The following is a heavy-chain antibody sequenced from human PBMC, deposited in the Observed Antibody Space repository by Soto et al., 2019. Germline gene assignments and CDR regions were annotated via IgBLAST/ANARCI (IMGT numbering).Heavy chain of an antibody. CDR2: ISSRSSYI. CDR3: ARWGAYSDSAMHV. J-gene: IGHJ6*02. V-gene: IGHV3-21*01. D-gene: IGHD4-17*01. Sequence: EVQLVESGGGLVKPGGSLRLSCAASGFTFSSYSMNWVRQAPGKGLEWVSIISSRSSYIYYADSVKGRFTISRDNAKNSLYLQMNSLRAEDTAVYYCARWGAYSDSAMHVWGQGTTVTVSS. CDR1: GFTFSSYS.